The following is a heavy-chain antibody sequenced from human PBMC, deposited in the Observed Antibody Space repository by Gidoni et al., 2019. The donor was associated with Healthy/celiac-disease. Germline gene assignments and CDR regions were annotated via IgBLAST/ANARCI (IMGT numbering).Heavy chain of an antibody. CDR1: GFTFRSHG. CDR3: ARGGYDYIWGSYTGNWFDP. J-gene: IGHJ5*02. Sequence: EVQLVESGGGLVQPGGSLRPACAASGFTFRSHGSNWVRQAPGKGLGWVSYISSSGSTIYSADSVKGRFTISRDNAKNSLYLQMSSLRAEDTAVYYCARGGYDYIWGSYTGNWFDPWGQGTLVTVSS. V-gene: IGHV3-48*03. D-gene: IGHD3-16*01. CDR2: ISSSGSTI.